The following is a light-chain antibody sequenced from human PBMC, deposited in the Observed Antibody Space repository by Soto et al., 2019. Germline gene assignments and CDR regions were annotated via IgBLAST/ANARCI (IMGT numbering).Light chain of an antibody. CDR2: EVS. CDR1: QSLLHSDGKTY. V-gene: IGKV2D-29*02. CDR3: MQYFYLYT. J-gene: IGKJ2*01. Sequence: VMTQTPLSLSVTPGQSASISCKSSQSLLHSDGKTYLYWYLQKPGQSPRLLIYEVSNRFSVVPDRFSGSGSGTEFALKISRVEAEDVGVYFCMQYFYLYTFGQGTKLEI.